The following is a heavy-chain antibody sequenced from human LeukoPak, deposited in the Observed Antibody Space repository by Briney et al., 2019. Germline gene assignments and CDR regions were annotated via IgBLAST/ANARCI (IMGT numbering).Heavy chain of an antibody. CDR2: INHSGST. Sequence: SETLSLTCAVYGGSFSGYYWSWIRQPPGKGLEWIGEINHSGSTNYNPSLKSRVTISVDTSKNQFSLKLSSVTAADTAVYYCARSPVDCTNGVCYHDYWGQGTLVTVS. CDR1: GGSFSGYY. D-gene: IGHD2-8*01. J-gene: IGHJ4*02. CDR3: ARSPVDCTNGVCYHDY. V-gene: IGHV4-34*01.